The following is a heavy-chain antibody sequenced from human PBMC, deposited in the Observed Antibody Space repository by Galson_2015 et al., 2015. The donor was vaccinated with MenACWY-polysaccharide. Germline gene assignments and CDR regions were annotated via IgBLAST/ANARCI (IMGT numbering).Heavy chain of an antibody. V-gene: IGHV5-51*01. CDR1: GYSFSNYW. CDR3: ARVIGYYSADY. CDR2: IYSSDSDT. J-gene: IGHJ4*02. D-gene: IGHD3-9*01. Sequence: QSGAEVTKPGESLQISCKGSGYSFSNYWIGWVRQMPGKGLEWMGIIYSSDSDTRYSPSFQGQVSISVDKSTSTAYLQWSSLKASATAMYDCARVIGYYSADYWGQGTLVPVSS.